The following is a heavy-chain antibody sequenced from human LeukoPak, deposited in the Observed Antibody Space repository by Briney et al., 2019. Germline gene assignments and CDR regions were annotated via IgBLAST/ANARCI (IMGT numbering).Heavy chain of an antibody. J-gene: IGHJ6*02. D-gene: IGHD3-3*01. CDR2: IYSGGST. CDR1: GFAVSSNY. Sequence: GGSLRLSCAASGFAVSSNYMSWVRQAPGKGLEWVSTIYSGGSTHYADSVKGRFTISRDNSKNTLYLQMSSLRAEDTAVYYCAKGGDFWSGYYFNYYGMDVWGQGTTVTVSS. CDR3: AKGGDFWSGYYFNYYGMDV. V-gene: IGHV3-53*01.